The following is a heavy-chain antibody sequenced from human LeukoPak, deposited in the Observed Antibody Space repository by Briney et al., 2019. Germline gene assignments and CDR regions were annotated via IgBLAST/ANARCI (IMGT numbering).Heavy chain of an antibody. Sequence: GGSLRLSCAASGFTFSSYSMNWVRQAPGKGLEWVSSISSSSSYIYYADSVKGRFTISRDNAENSLYLQMNSLRAEDTAVYYCARDRYNWNDKVHFDYWGQGTLVTVSS. CDR1: GFTFSSYS. CDR3: ARDRYNWNDKVHFDY. CDR2: ISSSSSYI. V-gene: IGHV3-21*01. D-gene: IGHD1-20*01. J-gene: IGHJ4*02.